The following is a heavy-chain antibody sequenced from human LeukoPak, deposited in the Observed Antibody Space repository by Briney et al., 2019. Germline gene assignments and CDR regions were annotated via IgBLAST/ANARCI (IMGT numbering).Heavy chain of an antibody. V-gene: IGHV3-48*03. Sequence: PGGSLRLSCTASGFTFTTYDVHWVRQAPGKGLEWVAYISGNGGSVSYADSVRGRFFISRDNAADSLYLQMNNLRPEDTSFYYCAGFGLESGYWGLGTLVTVSS. J-gene: IGHJ4*02. D-gene: IGHD3/OR15-3a*01. CDR2: ISGNGGSV. CDR3: AGFGLESGY. CDR1: GFTFTTYD.